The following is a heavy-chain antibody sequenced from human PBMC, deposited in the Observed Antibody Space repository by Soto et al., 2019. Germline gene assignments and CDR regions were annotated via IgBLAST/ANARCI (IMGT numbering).Heavy chain of an antibody. CDR2: ISSSSSYI. J-gene: IGHJ4*02. CDR3: ARGIAAPARLYSEC. CDR1: GFTFSSHS. V-gene: IGHV3-21*01. D-gene: IGHD6-6*01. Sequence: GGSLRLSCAASGFTFSSHSMNWVRQAPGKGLEWVSSISSSSSYIYYADSVKGRFTISRDNAKNSLYLQMNSLRAEDTAVYYGARGIAAPARLYSECRGRGSLVGVSS.